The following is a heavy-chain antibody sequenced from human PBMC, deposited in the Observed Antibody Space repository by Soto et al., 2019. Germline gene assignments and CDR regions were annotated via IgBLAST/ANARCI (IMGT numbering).Heavy chain of an antibody. CDR1: GYTFTSYA. Sequence: ASVKVSCKASGYTFTSYAMHWVRQAPGQRLEWMGWMNPDSGNTEYAQKFQGRVTMTRNTSVSTAYMELSSLRSEDTAVYYCARDVPATAIPGIGYYYYYGMDVWGQGTTVTV. CDR2: MNPDSGNT. CDR3: ARDVPATAIPGIGYYYYYGMDV. J-gene: IGHJ6*02. D-gene: IGHD2-2*02. V-gene: IGHV1-3*01.